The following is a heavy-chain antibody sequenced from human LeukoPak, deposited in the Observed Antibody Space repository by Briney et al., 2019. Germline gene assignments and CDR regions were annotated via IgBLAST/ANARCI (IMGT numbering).Heavy chain of an antibody. J-gene: IGHJ4*02. CDR1: GFTFSTYG. Sequence: GGSLRLSCAASGFTFSTYGMHWVRQAPGKGLEGVAFIRYDGRNKYYADSVKGRFTISRDNSKNTLYLQMNSLRAEDTAVYYCARSAAAGRIVATFGYWGQGTLVIVSS. CDR2: IRYDGRNK. D-gene: IGHD5-12*01. V-gene: IGHV3-30*02. CDR3: ARSAAAGRIVATFGY.